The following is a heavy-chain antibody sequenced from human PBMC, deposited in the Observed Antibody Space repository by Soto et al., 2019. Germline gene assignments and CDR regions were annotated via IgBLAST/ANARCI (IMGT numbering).Heavy chain of an antibody. CDR1: GFSFSSYA. D-gene: IGHD6-13*01. CDR3: ARGLYSSSWFDY. J-gene: IGHJ5*01. V-gene: IGHV3-33*01. Sequence: QVQLVESGGGVVQPGGSLSLSCVASGFSFSSYAMHWVRQAPGKGLEWAAVIHYDGSNKYFADSVKGRFAISRDDSKNTMYLQMNSLRADDTAVYYCARGLYSSSWFDYWGQGTHVAVSS. CDR2: IHYDGSNK.